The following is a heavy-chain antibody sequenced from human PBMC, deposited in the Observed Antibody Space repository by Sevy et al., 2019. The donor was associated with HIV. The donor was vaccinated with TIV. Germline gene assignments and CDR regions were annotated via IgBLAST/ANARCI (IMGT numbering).Heavy chain of an antibody. Sequence: ASVKVSCKVSGYTLTELSIHWVRQAPGKGLEWLVTIDPENGKTIYAQNFQGRVTMTEDTSTDTTYMELSSLRSEDTAVYYCASTRDYYDSSGYYFDYWDQGTLVTVSS. V-gene: IGHV1-24*01. CDR3: ASTRDYYDSSGYYFDY. CDR2: IDPENGKT. D-gene: IGHD3-22*01. J-gene: IGHJ4*02. CDR1: GYTLTELS.